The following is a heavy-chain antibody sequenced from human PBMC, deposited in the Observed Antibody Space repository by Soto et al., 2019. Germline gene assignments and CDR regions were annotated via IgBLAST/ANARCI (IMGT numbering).Heavy chain of an antibody. Sequence: GGSLRLSCAASGFTFSSYAMSWVRQAPGKGLEWVSAISGSGGSTYYADSVKGRFTISRDNSKNTLYLQMNSRRAEDTAVYYCAKDFYYYDSSGYYETAGAFDIWGQGTMVTVSS. V-gene: IGHV3-23*01. CDR2: ISGSGGST. J-gene: IGHJ3*02. CDR3: AKDFYYYDSSGYYETAGAFDI. D-gene: IGHD3-22*01. CDR1: GFTFSSYA.